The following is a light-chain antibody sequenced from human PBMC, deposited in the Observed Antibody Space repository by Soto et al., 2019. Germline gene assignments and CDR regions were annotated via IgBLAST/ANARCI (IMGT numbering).Light chain of an antibody. Sequence: QMTQSPSSLSASVGDRVTITCRASQDISNYLDWHQQKPGKVPKLLIYAASTLQPGVPSRFNGSGSGTDFTLTINNLQPEDVATYYCQGYNSAHLSFGGGTKVETK. CDR1: QDISNY. CDR3: QGYNSAHLS. V-gene: IGKV1-27*01. J-gene: IGKJ4*01. CDR2: AAS.